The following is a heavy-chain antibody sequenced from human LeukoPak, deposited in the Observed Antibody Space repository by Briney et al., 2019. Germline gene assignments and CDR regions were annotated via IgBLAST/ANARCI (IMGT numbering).Heavy chain of an antibody. CDR2: ISGSGGST. V-gene: IGHV3-23*01. Sequence: GGSLRLSCAASGITFSSYAMSWVRQTPGKGLEWVSAISGSGGSTYYADSVQGRFTISRDNSKTTLYLLMNSLRAEDTAVYYCAKLSGLAIDYWGQGTLVTVSS. CDR1: GITFSSYA. J-gene: IGHJ4*02. CDR3: AKLSGLAIDY. D-gene: IGHD3/OR15-3a*01.